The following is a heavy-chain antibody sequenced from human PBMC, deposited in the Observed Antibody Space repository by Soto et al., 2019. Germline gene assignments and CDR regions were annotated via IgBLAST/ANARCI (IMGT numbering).Heavy chain of an antibody. V-gene: IGHV1-8*01. Sequence: QVQLVQSGAEVKKPGASVKVSCKASGYTFTSYDIHWVRQATGQGLEWMGWMNPNSGNTGYAQKFQGRVTMTRNTSIITAYMELSSLRSEDTAVYYCARPRSGSYYYGMDVWGQGTAVTVSS. J-gene: IGHJ6*02. D-gene: IGHD3-3*01. CDR2: MNPNSGNT. CDR1: GYTFTSYD. CDR3: ARPRSGSYYYGMDV.